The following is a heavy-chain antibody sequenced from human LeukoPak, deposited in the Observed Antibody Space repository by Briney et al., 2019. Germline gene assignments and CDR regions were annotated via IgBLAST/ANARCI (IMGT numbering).Heavy chain of an antibody. D-gene: IGHD2-8*01. CDR2: IYYSGST. Sequence: SETLSLTCTVSGGSLSSYYWSWVRQPPGKGLEWIGYIYYSGSTNYNPSLTSRGTISVDTSKNQFSLKLSSVTAADTAVYYCARSDCTNGVCYGAEYFQHWGQGTLVTVSS. V-gene: IGHV4-59*01. CDR1: GGSLSSYY. CDR3: ARSDCTNGVCYGAEYFQH. J-gene: IGHJ1*01.